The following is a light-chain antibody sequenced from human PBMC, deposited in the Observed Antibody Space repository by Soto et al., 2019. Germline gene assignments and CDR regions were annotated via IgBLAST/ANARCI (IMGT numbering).Light chain of an antibody. J-gene: IGKJ4*01. Sequence: EIVLTQSPGTLSLSPGERATLSCRASQSVSSSYLAWYQQKPGQAPRLLIYGASSRATGIPDRFSGSGSGTDFSLTIIRREPEDFAVYYCQQYGSSPTLTFGGGTKVEIK. CDR2: GAS. CDR3: QQYGSSPTLT. V-gene: IGKV3-20*01. CDR1: QSVSSSY.